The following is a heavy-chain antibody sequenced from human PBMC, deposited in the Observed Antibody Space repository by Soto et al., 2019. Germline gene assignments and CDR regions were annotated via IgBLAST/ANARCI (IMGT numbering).Heavy chain of an antibody. CDR1: GFTFSSYA. D-gene: IGHD2-15*01. V-gene: IGHV3-30-3*01. Sequence: PGGSLRLSCAASGFTFSSYAMHWVRQAPGKGLEWVAVISYDGSNKYYADSVKGRFTISRDNSKNTLYLQMNSLRAEDTAVYYCARDLAKKVVVAATLFEFDPWGQGTLVTVSS. J-gene: IGHJ5*02. CDR3: ARDLAKKVVVAATLFEFDP. CDR2: ISYDGSNK.